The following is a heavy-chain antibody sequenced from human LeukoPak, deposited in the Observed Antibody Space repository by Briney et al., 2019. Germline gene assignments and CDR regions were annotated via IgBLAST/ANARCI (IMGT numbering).Heavy chain of an antibody. J-gene: IGHJ4*02. D-gene: IGHD5-24*01. Sequence: PGGSLRLSCAASGFTFSTYSMNWVRQAPGKGLEWVSSISSGSRYIYYADSVKGRFTISRDNAKNSLYLQMNSLRAEDTAVYYCARRDGYDFDYWGQGTLVTVSS. V-gene: IGHV3-21*01. CDR1: GFTFSTYS. CDR2: ISSGSRYI. CDR3: ARRDGYDFDY.